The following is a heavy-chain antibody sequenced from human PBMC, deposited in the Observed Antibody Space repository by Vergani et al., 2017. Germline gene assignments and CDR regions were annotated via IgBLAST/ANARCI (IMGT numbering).Heavy chain of an antibody. CDR3: AREVSWNYVDY. J-gene: IGHJ4*02. CDR1: GGPISSYY. CDR2: IYYSGST. V-gene: IGHV4-59*01. Sequence: QVQLQESGPGLVKPSETLSLTCTVSGGPISSYYWSWIRQPPGKGLEWIGYIYYSGSTNYNPSLKSRVTISVDTSKNQFSLKLSSVTAADTAVYYCAREVSWNYVDYWGQGTLVTVSS. D-gene: IGHD1-7*01.